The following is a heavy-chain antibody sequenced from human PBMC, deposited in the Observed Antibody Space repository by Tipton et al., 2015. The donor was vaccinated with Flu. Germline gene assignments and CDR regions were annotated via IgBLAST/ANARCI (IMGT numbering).Heavy chain of an antibody. CDR1: GGSISSGNYY. Sequence: GLVKPSQTLSLTCTVSGGSISSGNYYWGWIRQHPGKGLEWIGYIYYSGVTYYNPSLKSRLSISVDTSKNQFSLNLSSVTAADTAVYYCARSLWSGFVDFWGQGTLVTVSS. D-gene: IGHD3/OR15-3a*01. J-gene: IGHJ4*02. CDR2: IYYSGVT. CDR3: ARSLWSGFVDF. V-gene: IGHV4-31*03.